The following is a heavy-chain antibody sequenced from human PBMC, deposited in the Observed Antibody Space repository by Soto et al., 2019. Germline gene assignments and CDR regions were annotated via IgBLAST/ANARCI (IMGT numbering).Heavy chain of an antibody. Sequence: PGGSLRLSCAASGFTFSSYAMSWVRQAPGKGLEWVSAISGSGGSTYYADSVKGRFTISRDNSKNTLYLQMNSLRAEDTAVYYCAKDVTGYSSSWYHNWFDPRGQRTPVTVSS. CDR2: ISGSGGST. D-gene: IGHD6-13*01. CDR1: GFTFSSYA. J-gene: IGHJ5*02. V-gene: IGHV3-23*01. CDR3: AKDVTGYSSSWYHNWFDP.